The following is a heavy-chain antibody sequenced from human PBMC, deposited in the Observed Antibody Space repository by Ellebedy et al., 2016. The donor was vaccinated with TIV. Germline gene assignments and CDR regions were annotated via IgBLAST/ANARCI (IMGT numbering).Heavy chain of an antibody. CDR2: VYHTGST. J-gene: IGHJ4*02. CDR3: ARDGVEDYFDY. CDR1: GVSISDYY. D-gene: IGHD3-10*01. V-gene: IGHV4-59*01. Sequence: MPGGSLRLSCSVSGVSISDYYWSWTRQPPGQGLEWIGYVYHTGSTNYNPSLRSRVTLAVDTPKNEFSLKLSSVTTADTAIYYCARDGVEDYFDYWGQGLLVTVSS.